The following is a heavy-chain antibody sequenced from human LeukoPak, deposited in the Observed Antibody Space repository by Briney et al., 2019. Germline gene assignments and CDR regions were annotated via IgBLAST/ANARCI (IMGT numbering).Heavy chain of an antibody. D-gene: IGHD6-19*01. J-gene: IGHJ5*02. CDR1: GYSFTSYW. V-gene: IGHV5-51*01. CDR2: IYPGDSDT. CDR3: ARGSGWYWSWFDP. Sequence: GESLKISCKGSGYSFTSYWIGWVRQMPGKGLEWMGIIYPGDSDTRYSPSFQGQVTVSADKSISTAYLQWGSLKASDTAMYYCARGSGWYWSWFDPWGQGTLVTVSS.